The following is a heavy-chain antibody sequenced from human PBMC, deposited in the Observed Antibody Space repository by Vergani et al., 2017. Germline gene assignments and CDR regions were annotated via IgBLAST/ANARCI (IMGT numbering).Heavy chain of an antibody. CDR3: AKQYFVSGNYLFDY. J-gene: IGHJ4*02. V-gene: IGHV3-23*01. D-gene: IGHD3-10*01. Sequence: EVQLLESGGGLVQPGGSLRLICAASEFTFSNYAMNWVRQGPGKGLEWVSGISGSGVRAYYTDSVKGRFTISRDNSKNMLFLQMNNLRTEERAIYYCAKQYFVSGNYLFDYWGQGTMVTVSS. CDR2: ISGSGVRA. CDR1: EFTFSNYA.